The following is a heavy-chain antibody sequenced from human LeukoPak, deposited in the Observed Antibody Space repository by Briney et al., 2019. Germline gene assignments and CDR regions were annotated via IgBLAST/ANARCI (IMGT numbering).Heavy chain of an antibody. Sequence: SVKVSCKASGGTFSSYAISWVRQAPGQGLEWMGRIIPILGIANYAQKFQGRVTITADKSTSTAYMELSSLRSEDTAVYYCASAPYYDFWSGTYYFAYWGQGTLVTVSS. D-gene: IGHD3-3*01. CDR3: ASAPYYDFWSGTYYFAY. CDR1: GGTFSSYA. CDR2: IIPILGIA. V-gene: IGHV1-69*04. J-gene: IGHJ4*02.